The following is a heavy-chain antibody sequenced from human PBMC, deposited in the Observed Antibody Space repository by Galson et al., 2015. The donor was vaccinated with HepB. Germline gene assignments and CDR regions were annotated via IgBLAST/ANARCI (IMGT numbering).Heavy chain of an antibody. CDR3: TRVGTTVTLKFDY. V-gene: IGHV3-49*04. J-gene: IGHJ4*02. D-gene: IGHD4-11*01. Sequence: SLRLSCAASGFTFGDYAMNWVRQAPGKGLEWVGFIRSDAYGGTTEYAASVKGRFTVSRDDSKSIAYLQMNSLTTEDTALYYCTRVGTTVTLKFDYWGQGTLVTVSS. CDR1: GFTFGDYA. CDR2: IRSDAYGGTT.